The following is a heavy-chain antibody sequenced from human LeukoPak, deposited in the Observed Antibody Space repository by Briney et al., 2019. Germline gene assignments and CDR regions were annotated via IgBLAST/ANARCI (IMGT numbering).Heavy chain of an antibody. CDR3: ARSDTIFGVVITYNWFDP. CDR2: IYPGDSDT. CDR1: GYSFTSYW. V-gene: IGHV5-51*03. Sequence: KPGESLKISCKGSGYSFTSYWIGWVRQMPGKGLEWMGIIYPGDSDTRYSPSFQGQVTISADKSISTAYLQWSSLKASDTAMYYCARSDTIFGVVITYNWFDPWGQGTLVTVSS. J-gene: IGHJ5*02. D-gene: IGHD3-3*01.